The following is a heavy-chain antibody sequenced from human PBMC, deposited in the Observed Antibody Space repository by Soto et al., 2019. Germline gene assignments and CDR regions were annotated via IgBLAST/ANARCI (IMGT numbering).Heavy chain of an antibody. D-gene: IGHD3-3*01. CDR1: GDSVSSNSAA. V-gene: IGHV6-1*01. CDR3: AKDDPYYDFWSGYSPEMDV. J-gene: IGHJ6*04. CDR2: TYYRSKWYN. Sequence: SQTLSLTCAISGDSVSSNSAAWNWIRQSPSRGLEWLGRTYYRSKWYNDYAVSVKSRITINPDTSKNQFSLQLNSVTPEDTAVYYCAKDDPYYDFWSGYSPEMDVWGKGTTVTVSS.